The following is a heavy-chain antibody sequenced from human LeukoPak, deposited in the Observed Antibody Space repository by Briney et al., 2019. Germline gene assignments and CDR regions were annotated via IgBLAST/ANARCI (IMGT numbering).Heavy chain of an antibody. Sequence: NPSETLSLTCTVSGASIDFESYYWSWVRQSAGKGLEGIGRIDHGGVTNYNPALQSRVTRSLDTSQKQFSLKLNSVAAADTAVYYCARGHDYYSEYFQHWGQGTLVSVSS. V-gene: IGHV4-61*02. CDR1: GASIDFESYY. CDR3: ARGHDYYSEYFQH. CDR2: IDHGGVT. D-gene: IGHD1-26*01. J-gene: IGHJ1*01.